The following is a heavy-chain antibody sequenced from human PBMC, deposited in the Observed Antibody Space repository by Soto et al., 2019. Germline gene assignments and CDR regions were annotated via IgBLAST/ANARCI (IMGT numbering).Heavy chain of an antibody. J-gene: IGHJ4*02. V-gene: IGHV1-3*05. CDR1: GYTFTSYA. Sequence: QVQLVQSGAEEKKPGASVKVSCKASGYTFTSYAMHWVHQAPGQRLEWMGWINAGNGNTKYSQKFQGRVTITRDTSASTAYMELSSLRSEDTAVYYCARVTGWYFPDYWGQGTLVTVSS. D-gene: IGHD6-19*01. CDR2: INAGNGNT. CDR3: ARVTGWYFPDY.